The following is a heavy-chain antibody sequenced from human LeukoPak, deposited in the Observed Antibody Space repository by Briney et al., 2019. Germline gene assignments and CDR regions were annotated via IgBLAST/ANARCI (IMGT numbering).Heavy chain of an antibody. Sequence: GGSLRLSCAASGFTVSSNYMSWVRQAPGKGLEWVSVIYSGGSTYYAVCVKGGLTISRDHSQNTQYLQMNSLRAEDTAVCYFARGTRGYSLEDYGDRGTLVTVSS. J-gene: IGHJ4*02. D-gene: IGHD5-18*01. CDR3: ARGTRGYSLEDY. CDR2: IYSGGST. CDR1: GFTVSSNY. V-gene: IGHV3-53*05.